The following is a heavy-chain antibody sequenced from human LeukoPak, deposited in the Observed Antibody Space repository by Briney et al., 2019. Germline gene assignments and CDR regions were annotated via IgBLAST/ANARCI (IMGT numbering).Heavy chain of an antibody. V-gene: IGHV1-24*01. Sequence: ASVKVSCKVSGYTLTELSMHWVRQAPGKGLEWMGGFDPEDGETIYAQKFQGRVTMTEDTSTDTAYMELSSLRSENTAAYYCATAPSVSHFDYWGQEPWSPSPQ. CDR3: ATAPSVSHFDY. J-gene: IGHJ4*01. CDR2: FDPEDGET. CDR1: GYTLTELS.